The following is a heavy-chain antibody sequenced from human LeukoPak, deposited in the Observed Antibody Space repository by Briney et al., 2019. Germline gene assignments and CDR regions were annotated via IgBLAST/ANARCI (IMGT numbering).Heavy chain of an antibody. CDR2: IYYSGST. Sequence: ETSETLSLTCTVSGGSISSSSYYWGWIRQPPGKGLDWIGSIYYSGSTYYNPSLKSRVTISVDTSKNQFSLKLSSVTAADTAVYYCARILGVTTVLDPRYGYYYYMDVWGKGTTVTVSS. V-gene: IGHV4-39*07. CDR1: GGSISSSSYY. CDR3: ARILGVTTVLDPRYGYYYYMDV. D-gene: IGHD1-26*01. J-gene: IGHJ6*03.